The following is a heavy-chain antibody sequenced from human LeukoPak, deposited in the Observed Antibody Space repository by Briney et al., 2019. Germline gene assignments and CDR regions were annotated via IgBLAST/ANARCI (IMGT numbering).Heavy chain of an antibody. CDR3: ARSYYDTSIYAMDV. CDR2: IYPGDSDT. CDR1: GYSFTDYW. D-gene: IGHD3-10*01. J-gene: IGHJ6*02. Sequence: GESLKISCKASGYSFTDYWIGWVRQIPGKGLEWVAIIYPGDSDTRYSPSFQGQVTISADKSISTAYLQWSSLKASDTAMYYCARSYYDTSIYAMDVWGQGTTVTVSS. V-gene: IGHV5-51*03.